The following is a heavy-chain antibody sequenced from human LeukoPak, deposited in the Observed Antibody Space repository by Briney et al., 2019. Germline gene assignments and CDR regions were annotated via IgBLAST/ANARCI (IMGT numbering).Heavy chain of an antibody. CDR1: GFNFRVYA. D-gene: IGHD3-10*01. J-gene: IGHJ4*02. CDR3: ATFGSGSRGANSFDY. CDR2: ITSDGAGT. V-gene: IGHV3-23*01. Sequence: HPGGSLRLSCAASGFNFRVYAMSWVRQAPGKGLEWVSAITSDGAGTFHADSVKGRFTMSRDNSMNPQYLHMNSLRAEDTAVYYCATFGSGSRGANSFDYWGQGTLVTVSS.